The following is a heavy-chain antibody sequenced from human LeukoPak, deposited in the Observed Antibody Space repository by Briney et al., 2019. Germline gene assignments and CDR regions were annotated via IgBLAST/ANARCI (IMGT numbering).Heavy chain of an antibody. D-gene: IGHD2-2*01. CDR2: IKQDGSEK. CDR3: ARDCSSTSCYRGGFDP. CDR1: GFTFSSYW. V-gene: IGHV3-7*01. J-gene: IGHJ5*02. Sequence: GGSLRLSCAASGFTFSSYWMSWVRRAPGKGLEWVANIKQDGSEKYYVDSVKGRFTISRDNAKNSLYLQMNSLRVEDTAVYYCARDCSSTSCYRGGFDPWGQGTLVTVSS.